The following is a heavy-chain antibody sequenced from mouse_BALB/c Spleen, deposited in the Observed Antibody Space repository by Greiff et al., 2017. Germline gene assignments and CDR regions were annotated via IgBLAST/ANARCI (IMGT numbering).Heavy chain of an antibody. CDR1: GFTFSSYA. CDR3: ARQRDGDYYGSRAMDY. D-gene: IGHD1-1*01. Sequence: EVQVVESGGGLVKPGGSLKLSCAASGFTFSSYAMSWVRQTPEKRPEWVATISSGGSYTYYPDSVKGRFTISRDNAKNTLYLQMSSLRSEDTAMYYCARQRDGDYYGSRAMDYWGQGTSVTVSS. V-gene: IGHV5-9-3*01. J-gene: IGHJ4*01. CDR2: ISSGGSYT.